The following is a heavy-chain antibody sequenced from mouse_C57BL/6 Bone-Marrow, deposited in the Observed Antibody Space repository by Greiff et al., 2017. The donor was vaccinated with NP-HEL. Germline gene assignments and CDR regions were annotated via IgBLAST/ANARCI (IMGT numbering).Heavy chain of an antibody. D-gene: IGHD1-1*01. CDR3: ARMGYYYGSSFAY. V-gene: IGHV8-8*01. CDR2: IWWDDDK. CDR1: GFSLSTFGMG. J-gene: IGHJ3*01. Sequence: VTLKESGPGILQPFQTLSLTCSFSGFSLSTFGMGVGWIRQPSGKGLEWLAHIWWDDDKYYNPALKSRLTISKYTSKNQVFLKIANVDTADTATYYCARMGYYYGSSFAYWGQGTLVTVSA.